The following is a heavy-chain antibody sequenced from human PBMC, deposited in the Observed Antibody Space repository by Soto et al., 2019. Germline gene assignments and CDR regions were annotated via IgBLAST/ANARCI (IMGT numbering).Heavy chain of an antibody. V-gene: IGHV1-8*01. CDR1: GYTFTSYD. D-gene: IGHD1-1*01. CDR2: MNPNSGNT. Sequence: QVQLVQSGTEVKKPGASVKVSCKASGYTFTSYDINWVRQATGQGLEWMGWMNPNSGNTGYAQKFQGRVTMTRNTSISTAYMQLSSLKSEDTAVYYCARERTGTTSMDVWGQGTTVTVSS. CDR3: ARERTGTTSMDV. J-gene: IGHJ6*02.